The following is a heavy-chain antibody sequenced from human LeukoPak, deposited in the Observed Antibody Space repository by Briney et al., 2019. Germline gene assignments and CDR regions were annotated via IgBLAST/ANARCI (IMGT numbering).Heavy chain of an antibody. CDR3: ARDHYYDSSGSLDY. CDR1: GYTFTGYY. Sequence: ASVKVSCKASGYTFTGYYMHWVRQAPGQGLEWMGWINPNSGGTNYAQKFQGRVTMTGDTSISTAYMELSRLRSDDTAVYYCARDHYYDSSGSLDYWGQGTLVTVSS. CDR2: INPNSGGT. J-gene: IGHJ4*02. V-gene: IGHV1-2*02. D-gene: IGHD3-22*01.